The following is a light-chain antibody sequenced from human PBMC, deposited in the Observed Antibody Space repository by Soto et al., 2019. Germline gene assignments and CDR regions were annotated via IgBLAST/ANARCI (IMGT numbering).Light chain of an antibody. CDR1: QSFRGL. V-gene: IGKV3-11*01. Sequence: EDLLAQASGSPSLSPGEKTTISCRASQSFRGLLAWYQQKPGQAPRLLIYDAYNRATGMPPRFSGSGSGTDFTLTISSLEPEDSAVYYCQQRHMWPITFGQGTRLEIK. CDR3: QQRHMWPIT. J-gene: IGKJ5*01. CDR2: DAY.